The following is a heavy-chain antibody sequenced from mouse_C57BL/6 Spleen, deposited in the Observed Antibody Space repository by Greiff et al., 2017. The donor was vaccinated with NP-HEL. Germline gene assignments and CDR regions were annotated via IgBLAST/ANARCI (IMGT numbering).Heavy chain of an antibody. CDR2: ISDGGSYT. V-gene: IGHV5-4*01. J-gene: IGHJ2*01. CDR3: ARDGYYGSRRNFDY. D-gene: IGHD1-1*01. Sequence: EVKVVESGGGLVKPGGSLKLSCAASGFTFSSYAMSWVRQTPEKRLEWVATISDGGSYTYYPDNVKGRFTISRDNAKNNLYLQMSHRKSEDTAMYYCARDGYYGSRRNFDYWGKGTTLTVSS. CDR1: GFTFSSYA.